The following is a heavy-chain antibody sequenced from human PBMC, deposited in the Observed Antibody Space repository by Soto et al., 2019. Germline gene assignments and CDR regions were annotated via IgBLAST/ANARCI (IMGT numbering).Heavy chain of an antibody. V-gene: IGHV6-1*01. J-gene: IGHJ4*02. D-gene: IGHD6-19*01. CDR2: TYYRSKWYN. CDR3: ARDSIAVAGSDY. Sequence: PSQTPSLTSAISGDSLSSNSAAWNWIRQSPSRGLEWLGRTYYRSKWYNDYAVSVKSRITISPDTAKNQFSLQLNYVTAADTAVYYCARDSIAVAGSDYWGQGTLVTVSS. CDR1: GDSLSSNSAA.